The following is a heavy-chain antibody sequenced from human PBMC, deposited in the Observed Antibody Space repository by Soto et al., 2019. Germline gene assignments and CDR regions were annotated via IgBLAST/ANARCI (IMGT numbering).Heavy chain of an antibody. J-gene: IGHJ6*02. CDR2: ISAYNGNT. CDR3: ARDQYYDFCSGYYNGPDYYGMDV. Sequence: ASVKVSCKASGYTFTSYGISWVRQAPGQGLEWMGWISAYNGNTNYAQKLQGRVTMTTDTSTSTANMELRSLISDDTAVYYCARDQYYDFCSGYYNGPDYYGMDVWGQGTTVTVSS. V-gene: IGHV1-18*01. D-gene: IGHD3-3*01. CDR1: GYTFTSYG.